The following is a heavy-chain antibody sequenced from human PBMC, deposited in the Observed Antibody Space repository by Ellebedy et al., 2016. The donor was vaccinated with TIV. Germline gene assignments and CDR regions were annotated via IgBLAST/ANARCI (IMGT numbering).Heavy chain of an antibody. J-gene: IGHJ4*02. Sequence: SETLSLXXTVSDGSIRSYHWSWIRQSPGKGLEWIGYFHYSGTTNYNPSLKSRFSISVDTSKNQFSLNLSSVTAADTGVYYCARTSTMVRGALDYWGQGTLVTVSS. D-gene: IGHD3-10*01. CDR3: ARTSTMVRGALDY. V-gene: IGHV4-59*01. CDR2: FHYSGTT. CDR1: DGSIRSYH.